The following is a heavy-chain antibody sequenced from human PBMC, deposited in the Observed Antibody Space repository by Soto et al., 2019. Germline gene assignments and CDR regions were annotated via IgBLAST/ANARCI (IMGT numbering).Heavy chain of an antibody. CDR3: ARDGCPNGVCFNDY. CDR2: ISYDGRNE. J-gene: IGHJ4*02. V-gene: IGHV3-30*04. Sequence: QVKLVESGGGVGQAGTSLRLSCAASGFSFSSYAMHWVRQAPGKGLEWLSFISYDGRNEYYADSVKGRFTVSRDSSKDTLYLEINTLKREDTAVYYCARDGCPNGVCFNDYWGQGTLVTVSP. CDR1: GFSFSSYA. D-gene: IGHD2-8*01.